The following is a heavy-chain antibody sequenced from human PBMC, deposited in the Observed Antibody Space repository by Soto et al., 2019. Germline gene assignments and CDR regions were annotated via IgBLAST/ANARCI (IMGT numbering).Heavy chain of an antibody. CDR1: EFSFSSYA. D-gene: IGHD6-13*01. Sequence: LRLSCAASEFSFSSYALNWVRQAPGKGLEWVSAISATGTTTYYADSVKGRFTISRDNSKRTLFLQMDSLSPEDTAVYYCATYSSPFDYWGQGTLVTVSS. J-gene: IGHJ4*02. CDR3: ATYSSPFDY. CDR2: ISATGTTT. V-gene: IGHV3-23*01.